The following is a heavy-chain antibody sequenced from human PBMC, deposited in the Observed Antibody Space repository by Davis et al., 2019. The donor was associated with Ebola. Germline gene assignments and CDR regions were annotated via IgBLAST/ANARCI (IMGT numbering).Heavy chain of an antibody. J-gene: IGHJ6*02. CDR2: ISWNSGSI. V-gene: IGHV3-9*01. CDR1: GFTFDDYA. Sequence: SLKISCAASGFTFDDYAMHWVRQAPGKGLEWVSGISWNSGSIGYADSVKGRFTISRDNLKNSLDLHMTSLRAEDTAVYYCARDRTTMVFGVGGMDVWGPGTAVTVSS. D-gene: IGHD3-3*01. CDR3: ARDRTTMVFGVGGMDV.